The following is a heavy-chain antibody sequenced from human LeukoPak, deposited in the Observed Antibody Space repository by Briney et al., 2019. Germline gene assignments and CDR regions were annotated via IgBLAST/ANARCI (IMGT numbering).Heavy chain of an antibody. CDR1: GGTFSSYA. Sequence: ASVKVSCKASGGTFSSYAISWVRQAPGQGLEWMGWISAYNGNTNYAQKLQGRVTMTTDTSTSTAYMELRSLRSDDTAVYYCARAGYCSSPSCYYYYYYYMDVWGKGTTVTVSS. CDR3: ARAGYCSSPSCYYYYYYYMDV. J-gene: IGHJ6*03. V-gene: IGHV1-18*01. D-gene: IGHD2-2*01. CDR2: ISAYNGNT.